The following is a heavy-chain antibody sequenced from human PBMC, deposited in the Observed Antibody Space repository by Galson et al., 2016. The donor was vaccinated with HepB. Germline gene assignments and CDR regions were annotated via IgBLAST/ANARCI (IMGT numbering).Heavy chain of an antibody. Sequence: SVKVSCKASGGTFTNYNVTWVRQAPGRGLEWMGRIIPFSGTPNYAQKFQGRVTITADESTNTAYMELNSLRSEDTAVYCCGRESLPHSSGWSPSDYWGQGTLVTVSS. CDR1: GGTFTNYN. D-gene: IGHD6-19*01. CDR2: IIPFSGTP. J-gene: IGHJ4*02. V-gene: IGHV1-69*13. CDR3: GRESLPHSSGWSPSDY.